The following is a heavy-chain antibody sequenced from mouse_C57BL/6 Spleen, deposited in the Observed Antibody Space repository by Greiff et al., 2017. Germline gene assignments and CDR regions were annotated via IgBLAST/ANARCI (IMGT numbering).Heavy chain of an antibody. V-gene: IGHV5-4*01. CDR1: GFTFSSYA. J-gene: IGHJ3*01. CDR3: ARDWGLGSWFAY. Sequence: EVMLVESGGGLVKPGGSLKLSCAASGFTFSSYAMSWVRQTPEKRLEWVATISDGGSYTYYPDNVKGRFTISRDNAKNNLYLQMSHLKSEDTAMYYCARDWGLGSWFAYWGQGTLVTVSA. D-gene: IGHD2-14*01. CDR2: ISDGGSYT.